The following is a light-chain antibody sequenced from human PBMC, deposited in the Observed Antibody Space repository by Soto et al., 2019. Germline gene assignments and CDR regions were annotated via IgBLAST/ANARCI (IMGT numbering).Light chain of an antibody. J-gene: IGKJ1*01. CDR1: QSVGGD. Sequence: EIVMTQSPANLSVSPGERATLSCRASQSVGGDLAWYQQKPGQPPRHLTYGASARDTGIPARFSGSGSGTEFTLTISSLQSEDFAVYYCHHYSNWPWTFGQGTQVEIK. CDR2: GAS. CDR3: HHYSNWPWT. V-gene: IGKV3-15*01.